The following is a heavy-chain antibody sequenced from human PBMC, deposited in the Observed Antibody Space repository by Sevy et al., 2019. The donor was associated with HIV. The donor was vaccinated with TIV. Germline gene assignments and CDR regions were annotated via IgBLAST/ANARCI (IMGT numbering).Heavy chain of an antibody. J-gene: IGHJ6*02. D-gene: IGHD2-2*02. Sequence: SETLSLTCTVSGGSISSYYWSWIRQPPGKGLEWIGYIYYSGSTNYNPSLKSRVTISVDTSKNQFSLKLSSVTAADTAVYYCARGEIPSPYYYCMDVWGQGTTVTVSS. CDR2: IYYSGST. CDR3: ARGEIPSPYYYCMDV. V-gene: IGHV4-59*01. CDR1: GGSISSYY.